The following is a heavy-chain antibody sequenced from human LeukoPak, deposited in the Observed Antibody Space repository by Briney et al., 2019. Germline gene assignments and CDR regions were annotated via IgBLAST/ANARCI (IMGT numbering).Heavy chain of an antibody. CDR2: IKSKNVGGTT. CDR3: TSHAAFDP. CDR1: GFTFNNAW. V-gene: IGHV3-15*01. J-gene: IGHJ5*02. Sequence: SGGSLRLSCAASGFTFNNAWMNWVRQAPGKGLEWVGRIKSKNVGGTTDNAAPVKGRFTISRDDSKNTVYLQMNSLKIEDTAVYYCTSHAAFDPWGQGTLVTVSS.